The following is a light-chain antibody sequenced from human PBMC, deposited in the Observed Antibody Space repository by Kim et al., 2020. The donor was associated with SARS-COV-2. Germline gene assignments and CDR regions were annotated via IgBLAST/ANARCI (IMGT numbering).Light chain of an antibody. V-gene: IGLV3-9*01. CDR3: QVWDSSTVV. CDR1: NIGSKN. CDR2: RDS. J-gene: IGLJ2*01. Sequence: VALGQTARITCGGNNIGSKNVHWYQQKPGQAPVLVIYRDSNRPSGIPERFSGSNSGNTATLTISGARAEDEADYYCQVWDSSTVVFGGGTQLTVL.